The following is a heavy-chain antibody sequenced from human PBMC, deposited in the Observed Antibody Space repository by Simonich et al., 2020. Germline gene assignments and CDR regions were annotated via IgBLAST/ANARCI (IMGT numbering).Heavy chain of an antibody. CDR1: GYTFTGYY. V-gene: IGHV1-8*02. CDR3: ARGPFDI. CDR2: MNPNSGNT. J-gene: IGHJ3*02. Sequence: QVQLVQSGAEVKKPGASVKVSCKASGYTFTGYYMHWVRQAPGQGLERMGWMNPNSGNTGYAQKFQGRVSMTRNTSISTSYMELSSLRSEDTAVYYCARGPFDIWGQGTMVTVSS.